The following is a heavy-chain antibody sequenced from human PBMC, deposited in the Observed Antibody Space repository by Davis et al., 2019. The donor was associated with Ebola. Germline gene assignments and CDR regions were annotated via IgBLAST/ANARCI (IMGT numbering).Heavy chain of an antibody. Sequence: PSETLSLTCTVSGYSISSGYYWGWIRQPPGKGLEWIGSIYHSGSTYYNPSLKSRVTISVDTSKNQFSLKLGSVTAADTAVYYCATFGVVNKSVFDYWGQGTLVTVSS. D-gene: IGHD3-3*01. CDR3: ATFGVVNKSVFDY. V-gene: IGHV4-38-2*02. CDR2: IYHSGST. J-gene: IGHJ4*02. CDR1: GYSISSGYY.